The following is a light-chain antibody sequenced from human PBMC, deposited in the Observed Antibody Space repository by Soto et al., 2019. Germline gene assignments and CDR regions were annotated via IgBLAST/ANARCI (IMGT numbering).Light chain of an antibody. CDR3: HQSGISPPT. Sequence: EIVLTQFPGTLSLSPGERATLSCRASQSLHSNFLVWYQQKPGQAPRLLISSASRRATGIPDRFSGSGSGTDFTLTINRLAPEDFAVYYCHQSGISPPTFGPGTIVDVK. CDR2: SAS. V-gene: IGKV3-20*01. J-gene: IGKJ3*01. CDR1: QSLHSNF.